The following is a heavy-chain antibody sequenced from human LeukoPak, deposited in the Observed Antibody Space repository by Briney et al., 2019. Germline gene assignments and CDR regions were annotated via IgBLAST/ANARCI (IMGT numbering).Heavy chain of an antibody. Sequence: ASVKVSCKASGYTFTSYGISWVRQAPGQGLEWMGWISAYNGNTNYAQKLQGRVTMTTDTSTSTAYMELRSLRSDDTAVYYCARELPHWDILTGGGYYYGMDVWGQGTTVTVSS. CDR2: ISAYNGNT. J-gene: IGHJ6*02. CDR3: ARELPHWDILTGGGYYYGMDV. V-gene: IGHV1-18*01. CDR1: GYTFTSYG. D-gene: IGHD3-9*01.